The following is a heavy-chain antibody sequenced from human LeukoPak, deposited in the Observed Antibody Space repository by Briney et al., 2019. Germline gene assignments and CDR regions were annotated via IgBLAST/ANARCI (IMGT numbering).Heavy chain of an antibody. CDR2: IIPIFGTA. Sequence: SVKVSCKAAGGTFSSYAISWVRQAPGQGLEWMGGIIPIFGTANYAQKFQGRVTITTDESTSTAYMELSSLRSEDTAMYYCARLLTMVRGVIITGWFDPWGQGTLVTVSS. CDR1: GGTFSSYA. D-gene: IGHD3-10*01. V-gene: IGHV1-69*05. J-gene: IGHJ5*02. CDR3: ARLLTMVRGVIITGWFDP.